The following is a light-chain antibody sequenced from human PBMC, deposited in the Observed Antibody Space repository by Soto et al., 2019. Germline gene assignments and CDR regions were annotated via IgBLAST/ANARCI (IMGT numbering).Light chain of an antibody. CDR3: SSYAGTNIV. V-gene: IGLV2-8*01. Sequence: QSVLTQPPSASGSPGQSVTISCTGTSRDVGGYNYVSWYQQHPGKAPKLMIFEVTQRPAGVPDRFSGSKSGNTASLTVSGLQAEDEADYYCSSYAGTNIVFGGGTKGTVL. CDR2: EVT. J-gene: IGLJ2*01. CDR1: SRDVGGYNY.